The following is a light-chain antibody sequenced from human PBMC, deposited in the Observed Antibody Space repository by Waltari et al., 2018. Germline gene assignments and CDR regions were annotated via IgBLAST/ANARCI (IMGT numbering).Light chain of an antibody. CDR2: DVN. V-gene: IGLV2-14*03. CDR3: SSYKVNNTWV. J-gene: IGLJ3*02. CDR1: NSDIGTYIY. Sequence: QSALTQPASVSGSPGRSITISCTGTNSDIGTYIYVTWYQQHPDKAPKLIIYDVNKTPSGVSSRFSGSKSGNTASLTISGLQAEDEADYYCSSYKVNNTWVFGGGTYVTVL.